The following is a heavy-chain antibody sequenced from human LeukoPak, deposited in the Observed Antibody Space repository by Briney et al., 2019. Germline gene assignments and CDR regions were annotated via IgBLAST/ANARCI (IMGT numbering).Heavy chain of an antibody. CDR1: GYTFTSYG. CDR3: ARGALTYGSGSYHRPYYFDY. Sequence: ASVKVSCKASGYTFTSYGISWVRQAPEQGLEWMGWISAYNGNTNYAQKLQGRVTMTTDTSTSTAYMELRSLRSDDTAVYYCARGALTYGSGSYHRPYYFDYWGQGTLVTVSS. J-gene: IGHJ4*02. D-gene: IGHD3-10*01. CDR2: ISAYNGNT. V-gene: IGHV1-18*01.